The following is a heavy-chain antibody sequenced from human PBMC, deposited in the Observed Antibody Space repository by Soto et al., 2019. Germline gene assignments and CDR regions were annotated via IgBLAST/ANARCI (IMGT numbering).Heavy chain of an antibody. CDR3: ARESPGAGHFDY. J-gene: IGHJ4*02. CDR2: IYYSGGT. V-gene: IGHV4-59*01. D-gene: IGHD1-26*01. Sequence: PSETLSLTCTVTGGSLSGYYWMWIRQPPGKGLEWMGYIYYSGGTNYNPSLQSRVTMSVDTSKNQFSLKLSSVTAVDTAVYYCARESPGAGHFDYWGQGTLVTVSS. CDR1: GGSLSGYY.